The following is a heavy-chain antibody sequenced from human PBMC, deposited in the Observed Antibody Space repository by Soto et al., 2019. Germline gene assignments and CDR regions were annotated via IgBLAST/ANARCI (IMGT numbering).Heavy chain of an antibody. CDR2: IYYSGST. CDR1: GGSISRYY. V-gene: IGHV4-59*08. J-gene: IGHJ5*02. CDR3: ARYDILTGYSDRFDP. D-gene: IGHD3-9*01. Sequence: SETLSLTCTVSGGSISRYYWSWIRQPPGKGLEWIAYIYYSGSTKYNPSLKSRVTISVDTSKNQFSLKMNSVTAADTAVYYCARYDILTGYSDRFDPWGQGILVTVSS.